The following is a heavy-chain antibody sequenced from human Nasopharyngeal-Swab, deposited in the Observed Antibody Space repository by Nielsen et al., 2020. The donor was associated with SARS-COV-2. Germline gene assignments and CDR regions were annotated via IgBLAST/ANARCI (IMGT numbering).Heavy chain of an antibody. J-gene: IGHJ6*02. CDR2: ISWNSGSI. D-gene: IGHD2-21*01. CDR1: GFTFDDYA. Sequence: GGSLRLSCAASGFTFDDYAMHWVRQAPGKGLEWVSVISWNSGSIGYADSVKGRFTISRDNAKNSLYLQMNSLRAEDTALYYCAKDITSGDTMATHYYYGMDVWGQGTTVTVSS. CDR3: AKDITSGDTMATHYYYGMDV. V-gene: IGHV3-9*01.